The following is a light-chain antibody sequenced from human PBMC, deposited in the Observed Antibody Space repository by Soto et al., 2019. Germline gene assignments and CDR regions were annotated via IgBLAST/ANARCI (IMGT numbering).Light chain of an antibody. Sequence: DIQMTQSPSAMSASVGDRVTITCRASQGISNYVAWFQQKPGKAPKRLIYGASSLQSGVPSRFSGSGSGTEFTLTISSLQPQDFATYYCLQFKSYPLTFGGGTKVEIK. J-gene: IGKJ4*01. V-gene: IGKV1-17*03. CDR3: LQFKSYPLT. CDR1: QGISNY. CDR2: GAS.